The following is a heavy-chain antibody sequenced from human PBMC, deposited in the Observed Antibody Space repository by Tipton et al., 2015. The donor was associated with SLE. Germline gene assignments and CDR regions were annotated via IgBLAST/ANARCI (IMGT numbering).Heavy chain of an antibody. CDR1: GGSISSSSYY. V-gene: IGHV4-39*07. J-gene: IGHJ4*02. Sequence: TLSLTCTVSGGSISSSSYYWGWIRQPPGKGLEWIGSIYYSGSTYYNPSLKSRVTISVNTSKNQFSLRLSSVTAADTAMFYCASGTLEWSHEPDYWGQGTLVTVSS. CDR2: IYYSGST. CDR3: ASGTLEWSHEPDY. D-gene: IGHD3-3*01.